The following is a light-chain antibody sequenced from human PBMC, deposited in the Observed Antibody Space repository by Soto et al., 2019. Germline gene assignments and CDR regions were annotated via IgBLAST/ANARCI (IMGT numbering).Light chain of an antibody. CDR3: SSYAGTNNYV. CDR2: EVS. Sequence: QSVLTQPPSASGSPGQSVTISCTGTSSDVGAYHYVSWYQQHPGKAPTLIIYEVSQRPSGVPDRFSGSKSGNTASLTVSGLQADDEADYYCSSYAGTNNYVFGTGTKVTAL. V-gene: IGLV2-8*01. CDR1: SSDVGAYHY. J-gene: IGLJ1*01.